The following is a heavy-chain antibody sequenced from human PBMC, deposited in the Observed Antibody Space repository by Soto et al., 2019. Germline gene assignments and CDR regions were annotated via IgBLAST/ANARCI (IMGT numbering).Heavy chain of an antibody. CDR3: AKGSEQQLVRIGLDV. D-gene: IGHD6-13*01. CDR2: ISYDESNQ. J-gene: IGHJ6*02. CDR1: GFTFSRYV. Sequence: QVQLVESGGGVVQPGRSLRLSCAASGFTFSRYVIHWVRQAPGKGLEWVAVISYDESNQYYADSVTGRFTISRDNSKNTMYLQMNSLRVEDTAVYYCAKGSEQQLVRIGLDVWGQGTTVTVSS. V-gene: IGHV3-30*18.